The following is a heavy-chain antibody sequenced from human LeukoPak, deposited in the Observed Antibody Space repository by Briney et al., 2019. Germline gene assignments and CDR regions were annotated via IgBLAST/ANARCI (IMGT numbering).Heavy chain of an antibody. Sequence: PGGSLRLSCAASGFTFSSYAMSWVRQAPGKGLEWVSAISGSGGSTYYADSVKGRFTISRDNSKNTLYLQVNSLRAEDTAVYYCAKDNGGYSGYVDTTDYWGQGTLVTVSS. CDR2: ISGSGGST. J-gene: IGHJ4*02. D-gene: IGHD5-12*01. V-gene: IGHV3-23*01. CDR3: AKDNGGYSGYVDTTDY. CDR1: GFTFSSYA.